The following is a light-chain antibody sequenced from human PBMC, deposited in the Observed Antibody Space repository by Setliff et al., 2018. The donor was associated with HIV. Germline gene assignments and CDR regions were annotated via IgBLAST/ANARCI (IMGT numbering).Light chain of an antibody. Sequence: QSALTQPASVSGSPGQSSTISCTVTRSDIGTYDLVSWYRQYPGKAPKLIIYEVNRRPAGVSDRLSGSKSGNTASLTISGLRAEDEATYYCCSYTSSTTYVFGTGTKGTVL. J-gene: IGLJ1*01. CDR3: CSYTSSTTYV. V-gene: IGLV2-23*02. CDR2: EVN. CDR1: RSDIGTYDL.